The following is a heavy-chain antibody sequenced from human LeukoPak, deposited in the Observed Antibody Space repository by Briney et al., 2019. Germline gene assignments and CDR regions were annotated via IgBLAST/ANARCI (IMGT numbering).Heavy chain of an antibody. J-gene: IGHJ2*01. V-gene: IGHV1-24*01. D-gene: IGHD6-6*01. CDR2: FDPEDGET. Sequence: ATSVKVSCKVPGYTLTELSMHWVRQAPGKGLEWMGDFDPEDGETIYAQKFQGRVTMTEDTSTDTAYMELSSLRSEDTAVYYCATSEYSSSSSRYFDLWGRGILVTVSS. CDR3: ATSEYSSSSSRYFDL. CDR1: GYTLTELS.